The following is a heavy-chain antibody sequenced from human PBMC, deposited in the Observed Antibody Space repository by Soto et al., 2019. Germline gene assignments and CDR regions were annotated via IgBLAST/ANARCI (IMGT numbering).Heavy chain of an antibody. J-gene: IGHJ4*02. Sequence: GGSLRLSCAASGFTFSSYWMSWVRQAPGKGLEWVANIKQDGSEKYYVDSVKGRFTISRDNAKNSLYLQMNSLRAEDTAVYYCASIHLPFYDYGDYEAASGGYWGQGTLVTVSS. CDR1: GFTFSSYW. CDR3: ASIHLPFYDYGDYEAASGGY. D-gene: IGHD4-17*01. V-gene: IGHV3-7*01. CDR2: IKQDGSEK.